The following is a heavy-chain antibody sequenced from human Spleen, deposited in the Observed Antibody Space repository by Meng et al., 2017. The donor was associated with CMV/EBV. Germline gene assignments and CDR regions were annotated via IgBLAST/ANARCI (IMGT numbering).Heavy chain of an antibody. CDR1: GVTFSSYA. CDR2: ISYDGSNK. CDR3: ARDLPIVVVPAAIGWGY. D-gene: IGHD2-2*02. Sequence: GESLKISCAASGVTFSSYAMHWVRQAPGKGLEGVAVISYDGSNKYYADSVKGRFTISIDNSKNTLYLQMNSLRAEDTAVYYCARDLPIVVVPAAIGWGYWGQGTLVTVSS. J-gene: IGHJ4*02. V-gene: IGHV3-30*04.